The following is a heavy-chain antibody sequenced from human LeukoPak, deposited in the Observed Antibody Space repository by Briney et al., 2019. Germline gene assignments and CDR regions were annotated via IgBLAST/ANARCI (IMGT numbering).Heavy chain of an antibody. CDR3: ARVYSSGWYKEWFDP. CDR1: GGTFSSYA. J-gene: IGHJ5*02. CDR2: IIPILGIA. Sequence: SVKVSCKASGGTFSSYAISWVRQAPGQGLEWTGRIIPILGIANYAQKFQGRVTITADKSTSTAYMELSSLRSADTAVYYCARVYSSGWYKEWFDPWGQGTLVTVSS. V-gene: IGHV1-69*04. D-gene: IGHD6-19*01.